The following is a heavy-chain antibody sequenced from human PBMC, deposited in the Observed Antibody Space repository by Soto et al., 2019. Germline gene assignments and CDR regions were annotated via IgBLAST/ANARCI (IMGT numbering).Heavy chain of an antibody. J-gene: IGHJ4*02. Sequence: QVQLQESGPGLVKPSQTLSLTCTVSGGSISSGDYYWSWIRQPPGKGLEWIGYIYYSGSTYYKPSLKSRGTISVDTSKHQFSLKLSSVTAADTAVYYCASNSYGYTGYDYWGQGTLVTVSS. D-gene: IGHD5-18*01. V-gene: IGHV4-30-4*01. CDR2: IYYSGST. CDR3: ASNSYGYTGYDY. CDR1: GGSISSGDYY.